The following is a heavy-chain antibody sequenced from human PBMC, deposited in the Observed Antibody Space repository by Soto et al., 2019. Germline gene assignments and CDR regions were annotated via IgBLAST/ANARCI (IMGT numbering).Heavy chain of an antibody. Sequence: GASVKVSCKASGYTFTNYAMHWVRQAPGQRLEWMGWINAGNGNTRYSQKFQGRVTITRDTSASTAYMELSSLRSEDTAVYYCARGRVAARFGYYYYGMDVWGQGTTVTVSS. V-gene: IGHV1-3*01. D-gene: IGHD6-6*01. J-gene: IGHJ6*02. CDR3: ARGRVAARFGYYYYGMDV. CDR1: GYTFTNYA. CDR2: INAGNGNT.